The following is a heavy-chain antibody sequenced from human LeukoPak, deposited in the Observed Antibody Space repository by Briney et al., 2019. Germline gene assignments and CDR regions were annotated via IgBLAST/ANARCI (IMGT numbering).Heavy chain of an antibody. CDR2: VNWNGDNT. J-gene: IGHJ6*03. CDR3: TRLDNPNYYSYYMDV. Sequence: PGGSLRLSCEASGFSFDDFAMAWVRQAPGKGLEWVSGVNWNGDNTGYADSVKGQFTISRDNGKNSLYLQMNSLSADDTALYYCTRLDNPNYYSYYMDVWGKGTTVTVSS. D-gene: IGHD1-1*01. V-gene: IGHV3-20*04. CDR1: GFSFDDFA.